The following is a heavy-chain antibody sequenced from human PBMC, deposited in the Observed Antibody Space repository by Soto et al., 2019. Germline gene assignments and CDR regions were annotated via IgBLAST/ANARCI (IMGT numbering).Heavy chain of an antibody. J-gene: IGHJ4*02. CDR1: GFTFSSYA. Sequence: GGSLRLSCAASGFTFSSYAMSWVRQAPGKGLEWVSAISGSGGSTYYADSVKGRFTISRDNSKNTLYLQRNSLRAEDTAVYYCAKDRSRTAAGTNFDYWGQGTLVTVSS. D-gene: IGHD6-13*01. CDR2: ISGSGGST. CDR3: AKDRSRTAAGTNFDY. V-gene: IGHV3-23*01.